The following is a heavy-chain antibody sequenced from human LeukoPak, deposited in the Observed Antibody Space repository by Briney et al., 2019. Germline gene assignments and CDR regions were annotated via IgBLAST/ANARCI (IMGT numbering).Heavy chain of an antibody. Sequence: SETLSLTCTVSGGSISSGGYFWSWTRQHPGKGLEWIAYIYDSGRINYNPSLESRVTISLDTSKNQFSLKLSSVTAADTAVYYCARAFRSNPYNWFDPWGQGTLVTVSS. CDR3: ARAFRSNPYNWFDP. J-gene: IGHJ5*02. CDR1: GGSISSGGYF. CDR2: IYDSGRI. V-gene: IGHV4-31*03.